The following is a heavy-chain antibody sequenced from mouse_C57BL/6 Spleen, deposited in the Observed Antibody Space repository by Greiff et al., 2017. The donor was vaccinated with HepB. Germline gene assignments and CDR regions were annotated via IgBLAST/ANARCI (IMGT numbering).Heavy chain of an antibody. Sequence: QVQLQQPGAELVRPGSSVKLSCKASGYTFTSYWMHWVKQRPIQGLEWIGNIDPSDSETHYNQKFKDKATLTVDKSSSTAYMQLSSLTSEDSAVYYCARLRELGSGYFDYWGQGTTLTVSS. CDR3: ARLRELGSGYFDY. V-gene: IGHV1-52*01. CDR1: GYTFTSYW. D-gene: IGHD4-1*01. CDR2: IDPSDSET. J-gene: IGHJ2*01.